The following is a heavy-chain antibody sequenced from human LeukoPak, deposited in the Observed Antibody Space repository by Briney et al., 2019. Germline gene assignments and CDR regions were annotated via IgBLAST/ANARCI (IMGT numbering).Heavy chain of an antibody. CDR3: ARDNLGFDY. CDR2: ISAYNGNT. CDR1: GYTFTSFG. D-gene: IGHD7-27*01. V-gene: IGHV1-18*01. Sequence: ASVKVSCKASGYTFTSFGIIWVRQAPGQALEWMGWISAYNGNTNYAQKVQGRITMTTDRSTSTAYMELRSLRPDDTAVYYCARDNLGFDYWGQGTLVTVS. J-gene: IGHJ4*02.